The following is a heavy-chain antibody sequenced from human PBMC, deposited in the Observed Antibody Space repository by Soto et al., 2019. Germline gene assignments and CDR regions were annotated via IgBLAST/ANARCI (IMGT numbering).Heavy chain of an antibody. CDR2: ISPKSGGT. D-gene: IGHD3-9*01. CDR1: GYSFIDYY. J-gene: IGHJ4*02. CDR3: AGPPGYISDWYYFDL. Sequence: ASVKFSCKASGYSFIDYYMHWVRQAPGQGFEWMGRISPKSGGTNYAQKFEGRVTMTWDTSLNTAYMELSSLISEDTAVYYCAGPPGYISDWYYFDLWGQGTLVTVSS. V-gene: IGHV1-2*02.